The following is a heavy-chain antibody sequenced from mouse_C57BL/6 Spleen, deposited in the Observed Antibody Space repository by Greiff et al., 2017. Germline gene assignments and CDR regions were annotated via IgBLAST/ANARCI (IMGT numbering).Heavy chain of an antibody. D-gene: IGHD1-1*01. Sequence: EVKLVESGGGLVKPGGSLKLSCAASGFTFSSYAMSWVRQTPEKRLEWVATISDGGSYTYYPDNVKGRFTISRDNAKNNLYLQMSHLKSEDTAMYYCAREGSDTGFAYWGQGTLVTVSA. V-gene: IGHV5-4*01. CDR2: ISDGGSYT. CDR3: AREGSDTGFAY. CDR1: GFTFSSYA. J-gene: IGHJ3*01.